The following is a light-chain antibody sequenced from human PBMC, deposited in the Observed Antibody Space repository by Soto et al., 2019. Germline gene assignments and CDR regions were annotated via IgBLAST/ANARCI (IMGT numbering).Light chain of an antibody. CDR1: QGISSY. CDR2: AAS. CDR3: QQYGGSPRT. Sequence: DIQLTQSPSFLSASVGDRVTITCRASQGISSYLAWYQKKPGKAPKLLMYAASTLQSGVPSRFSGSGSGTEFTLTISSLQPEDFAVYYCQQYGGSPRTFGQGTKVDIK. J-gene: IGKJ1*01. V-gene: IGKV1-9*01.